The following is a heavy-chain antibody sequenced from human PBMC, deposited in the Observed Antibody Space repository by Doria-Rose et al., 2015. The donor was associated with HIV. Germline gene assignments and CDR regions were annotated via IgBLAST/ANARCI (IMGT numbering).Heavy chain of an antibody. J-gene: IGHJ6*02. CDR3: ARAWGYCSSSTCYYYGMDV. Sequence: QVQLQESGGGVVQPGRSLRLSCAAPGFSFSSYGMHWVRQAPGKGLEWVAIIWFDGSNEHYADSVKGRFTISRDNSKNTLYLQMNSLRAEDTAVYYCARAWGYCSSSTCYYYGMDVWGQGTTVTVS. CDR2: IWFDGSNE. D-gene: IGHD2-2*01. V-gene: IGHV3-33*01. CDR1: GFSFSSYG.